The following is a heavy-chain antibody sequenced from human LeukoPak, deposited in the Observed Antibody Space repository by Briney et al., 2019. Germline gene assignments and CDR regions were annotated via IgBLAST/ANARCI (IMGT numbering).Heavy chain of an antibody. D-gene: IGHD3-10*01. Sequence: ASVKVSCKASGYTFTSYDINWVRQATGQGLEWMGWMNPNSGNTGYAQKFQGRVTMTRNTSISTAYMELSSLRSEDTAVYYCARGRVMVRGVIILRRKYYYYYMDVWGKGTTVTISS. V-gene: IGHV1-8*01. CDR3: ARGRVMVRGVIILRRKYYYYYMDV. CDR1: GYTFTSYD. J-gene: IGHJ6*03. CDR2: MNPNSGNT.